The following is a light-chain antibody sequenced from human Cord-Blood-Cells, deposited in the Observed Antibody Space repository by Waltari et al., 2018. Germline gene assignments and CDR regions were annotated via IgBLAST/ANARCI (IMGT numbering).Light chain of an antibody. CDR2: DVS. V-gene: IGLV2-14*01. Sequence: QSALTQPASASGSPGQSITISCTGTSSDVGGYNYVSRYQQHPGKAPKLMIYDVSNRPSGVSNRFSGSKSGNTASLTISGLQAEDEADYYCSSYTSSSTYVVFGGGTKLTVL. CDR3: SSYTSSSTYVV. J-gene: IGLJ2*01. CDR1: SSDVGGYNY.